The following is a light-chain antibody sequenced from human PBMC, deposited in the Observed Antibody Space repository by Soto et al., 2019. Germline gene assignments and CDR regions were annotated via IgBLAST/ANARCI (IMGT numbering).Light chain of an antibody. Sequence: QSALTQPASVSGSPGQSITISCTGTSSDVGGSSYVSWYQQHPGKAPKIMIYDVSNRPSGVSNRFSGSKSGNTASLTISGLQAEDEADYYCSSYTSISKWVCGTGTKVTVL. V-gene: IGLV2-14*01. CDR1: SSDVGGSSY. J-gene: IGLJ1*01. CDR3: SSYTSISKWV. CDR2: DVS.